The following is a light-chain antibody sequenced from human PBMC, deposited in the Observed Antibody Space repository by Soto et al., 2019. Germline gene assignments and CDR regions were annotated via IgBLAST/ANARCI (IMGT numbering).Light chain of an antibody. CDR1: SSDVGGYNY. J-gene: IGLJ2*01. CDR2: EVT. V-gene: IGLV2-14*01. CDR3: SSYTSSNTLI. Sequence: QSVLTQPGSVSGSPGQSITISCTGTSSDVGGYNYVSWYQQYPGKAPKVMIYEVTNRPSGASNRFSGSKSGNTASLTISGLQAEDEADYYCSSYTSSNTLIFGGGTKVTVL.